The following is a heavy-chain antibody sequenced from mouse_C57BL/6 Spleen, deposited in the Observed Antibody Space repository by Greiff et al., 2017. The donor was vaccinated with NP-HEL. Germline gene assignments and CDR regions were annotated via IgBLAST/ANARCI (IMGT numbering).Heavy chain of an antibody. V-gene: IGHV1-54*01. J-gene: IGHJ2*01. CDR1: GYAFTNYL. D-gene: IGHD2-3*01. CDR3: ARSRDDGFLDY. Sequence: QVQRQQSGAELVRPGTSVKVSCKASGYAFTNYLIEWVKQRPGQGLEWIGVSNPGSGGTNYNEKFKGKATLTADKSSSTAYMQLSSLTSEDSAVYFCARSRDDGFLDYWGQGTTLTVSS. CDR2: SNPGSGGT.